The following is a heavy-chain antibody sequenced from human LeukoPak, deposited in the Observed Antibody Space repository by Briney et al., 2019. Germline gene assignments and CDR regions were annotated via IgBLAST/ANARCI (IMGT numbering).Heavy chain of an antibody. D-gene: IGHD6-19*01. CDR1: GYTFTSYY. CDR2: INPSGGST. CDR3: ARAARYSSGWCPFDY. V-gene: IGHV1-46*01. Sequence: ASVTVSCTASGYTFTSYYMHWVRQAPGQGLEWMGIINPSGGSTSYAQKFQGRVTITADESTSTAYMELSSLRSEDTAVYYCARAARYSSGWCPFDYWGQGTLVTVSS. J-gene: IGHJ4*02.